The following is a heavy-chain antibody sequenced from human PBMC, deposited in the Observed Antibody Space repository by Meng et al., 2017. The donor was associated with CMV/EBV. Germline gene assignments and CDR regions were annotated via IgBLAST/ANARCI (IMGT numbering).Heavy chain of an antibody. CDR1: GFTFSSYW. CDR3: ARGSTGELLGYGMDV. J-gene: IGHJ6*02. Sequence: GESLKISCAASGFTFSSYWMHWVRQAPGKGLVWVSRINSDGNSTSYADSVKGRFTISRDNAKNTLYLQMNSLRAEDTAVYYCARGSTGELLGYGMDVWGQGTTVTVSS. CDR2: INSDGNST. D-gene: IGHD7-27*01. V-gene: IGHV3-74*01.